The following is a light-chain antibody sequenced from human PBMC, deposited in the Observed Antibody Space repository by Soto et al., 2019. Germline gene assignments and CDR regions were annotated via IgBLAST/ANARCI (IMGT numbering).Light chain of an antibody. CDR3: QQYGTSPRT. CDR1: QTISNNY. CDR2: AAS. Sequence: EIVLTQSPGTLSLSPGEGATLSCRASQTISNNYLAWYQHKPGQAPRLLIYAASTRATGIPDRFSGSGSGVDFTLTVNRLEPEDFAVYYCQQYGTSPRTCGQGTKVEI. V-gene: IGKV3-20*01. J-gene: IGKJ1*01.